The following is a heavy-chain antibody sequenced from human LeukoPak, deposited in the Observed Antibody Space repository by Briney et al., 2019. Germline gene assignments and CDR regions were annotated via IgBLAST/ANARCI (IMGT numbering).Heavy chain of an antibody. D-gene: IGHD3-9*01. J-gene: IGHJ4*02. Sequence: GGSLRLSCAASGFTFSSYEMNWVRQAPGKGLEWVSYISNSGSTIYYADSVKGRFTISRDNAKNSLYLQMNSLRAEDTAVYYCARYVLRYFDWLPYFDYWGQGTLVTVSS. CDR1: GFTFSSYE. CDR2: ISNSGSTI. CDR3: ARYVLRYFDWLPYFDY. V-gene: IGHV3-48*03.